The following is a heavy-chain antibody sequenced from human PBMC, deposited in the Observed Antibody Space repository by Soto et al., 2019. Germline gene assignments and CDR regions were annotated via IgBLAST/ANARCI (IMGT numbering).Heavy chain of an antibody. D-gene: IGHD5-12*01. V-gene: IGHV4-4*02. J-gene: IGHJ6*02. CDR1: GGSISSSNW. CDR3: ARYSGGYSGYDGGDYYYYYGMDV. Sequence: SETLSLTCAVSGGSISSSNWWSWVRQPPGKGLEWIGEIYHSGSTNYNPSLKSRVTISVDKSKNQFSLKLSSVTAADTAVYYCARYSGGYSGYDGGDYYYYYGMDVWGQGTTVTVSS. CDR2: IYHSGST.